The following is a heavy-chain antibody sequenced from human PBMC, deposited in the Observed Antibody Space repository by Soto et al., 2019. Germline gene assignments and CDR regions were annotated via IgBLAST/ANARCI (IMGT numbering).Heavy chain of an antibody. CDR2: IYWDDDK. Sequence: QITLKESGPTLVKPTQTLTLTCTFSGFSLSTSGVGVGWIRQPPGKALEWLALIYWDDDKRYSPSLKSRLTITKDTSKNQVVLTMTNMDPVDTATYYCAHSLYDIAAEENNYFDYWGQGTLVTVSS. J-gene: IGHJ4*02. D-gene: IGHD6-13*01. V-gene: IGHV2-5*02. CDR1: GFSLSTSGVG. CDR3: AHSLYDIAAEENNYFDY.